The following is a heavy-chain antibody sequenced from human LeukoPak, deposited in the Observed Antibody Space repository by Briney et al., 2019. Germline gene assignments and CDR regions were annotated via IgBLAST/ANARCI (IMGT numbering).Heavy chain of an antibody. J-gene: IGHJ3*02. CDR3: ARGRGYYSSDAFDI. CDR2: VNSDWSST. Sequence: GGSLRLSRAASRFTFSNYWMHAVRQAPGKGGWYVPRVNSDWSSTNHADSVKGRFTISRDNDKNTLYVQMNSVRAEDTAVYYCARGRGYYSSDAFDIWGQGPMVTVSS. CDR1: RFTFSNYW. V-gene: IGHV3-74*01. D-gene: IGHD3-3*01.